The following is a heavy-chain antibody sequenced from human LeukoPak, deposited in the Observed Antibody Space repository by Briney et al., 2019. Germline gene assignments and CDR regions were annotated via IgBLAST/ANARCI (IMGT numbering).Heavy chain of an antibody. Sequence: ASVKVSCKASGYTFTDYYMHWVRQAPREGLEWMGWINPNSGGTNYAQKSQGRVTMTTDTSISTAYMEVSRLRSDDTAVYYCARVRIGQQLDKYYYYAMDVWGQGTTVTVSS. J-gene: IGHJ6*02. D-gene: IGHD6-13*01. CDR3: ARVRIGQQLDKYYYYAMDV. V-gene: IGHV1-2*02. CDR2: INPNSGGT. CDR1: GYTFTDYY.